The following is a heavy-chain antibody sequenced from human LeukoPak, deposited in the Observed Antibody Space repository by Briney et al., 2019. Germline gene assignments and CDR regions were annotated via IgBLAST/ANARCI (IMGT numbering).Heavy chain of an antibody. D-gene: IGHD3-10*01. CDR1: GGSFSDYY. CDR3: ARVVGVGSLLWFGELGYYFDY. V-gene: IGHV4-34*01. J-gene: IGHJ4*02. Sequence: SETLSLTCAVYGGSFSDYYWGWIRQPPGKGLEWIGSIYYSGSTYYNPSLKSRVTISVDTSKNQFSLKLSSVTAADTAVYYCARVVGVGSLLWFGELGYYFDYWGQGTLVTVSS. CDR2: IYYSGST.